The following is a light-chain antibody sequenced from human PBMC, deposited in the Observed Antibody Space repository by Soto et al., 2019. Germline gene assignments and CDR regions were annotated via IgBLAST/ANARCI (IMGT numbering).Light chain of an antibody. CDR1: SGHSSYA. J-gene: IGLJ1*01. Sequence: QPVLTQSPSASASLGASVKLTCTLSSGHSSYAIAWHQQQPEKGPRYLMKLNSDGSHSKGDGIPDRFSGSSSGAERYLTISSLQSEDEVDYYCQTWGTGIHVFGTGTKLTVL. V-gene: IGLV4-69*01. CDR2: LNSDGSH. CDR3: QTWGTGIHV.